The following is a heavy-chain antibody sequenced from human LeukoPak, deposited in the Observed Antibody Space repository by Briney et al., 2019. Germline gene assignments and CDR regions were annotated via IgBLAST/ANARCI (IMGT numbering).Heavy chain of an antibody. D-gene: IGHD2-15*01. CDR3: AREELRYCSGGSCHSQGFDP. Sequence: PGGSLRLSCAASGFTFSTYEMRWVRQAPGKGLEWVSYISSSGSTIYYADSVQGRFTISRDNARNSLYLQMNSLRAEDTAVYYCAREELRYCSGGSCHSQGFDPWGQGTLVTVSS. CDR1: GFTFSTYE. V-gene: IGHV3-48*03. CDR2: ISSSGSTI. J-gene: IGHJ5*02.